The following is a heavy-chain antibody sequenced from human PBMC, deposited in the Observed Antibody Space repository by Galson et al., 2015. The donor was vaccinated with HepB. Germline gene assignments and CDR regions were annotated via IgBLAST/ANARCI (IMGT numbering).Heavy chain of an antibody. CDR3: TRDSIVDGHPGVFDS. Sequence: SLRLSCAASGFTFTTCTIHWVRQAPGKGLEWVAVLTYDDTFTFYADFVKGRFTISRDSSKNTLMYLQMHNLTPDDTAVYYCTRDSIVDGHPGVFDSWGPGTLVTVSS. D-gene: IGHD2-15*01. CDR1: GFTFTTCT. J-gene: IGHJ4*02. CDR2: LTYDDTFT. V-gene: IGHV3-30-3*01.